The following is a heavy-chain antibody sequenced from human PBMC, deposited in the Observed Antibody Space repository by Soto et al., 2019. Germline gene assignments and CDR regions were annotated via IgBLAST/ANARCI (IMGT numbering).Heavy chain of an antibody. Sequence: QVQLQESGPGLVKPSQTLSLTCTVSGGSISSGDYYWSWIRQPPGKGLAWIGYIYYSGSTYYNPYLQSRVTISVDTSKNQFSLKLSSVTAADTAVYYCAREHIIVPSRLPWMNWFDPWGQGTMVTVS. CDR2: IYYSGST. V-gene: IGHV4-30-4*01. D-gene: IGHD3-16*02. J-gene: IGHJ5*02. CDR1: GGSISSGDYY. CDR3: AREHIIVPSRLPWMNWFDP.